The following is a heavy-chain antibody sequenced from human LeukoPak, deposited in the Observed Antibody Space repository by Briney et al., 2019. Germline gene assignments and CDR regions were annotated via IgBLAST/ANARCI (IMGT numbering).Heavy chain of an antibody. CDR1: GLTFSSYS. Sequence: PGGSLRLSCAASGLTFSSYSMNWVRQAPGKGLEWVSSISSSSNYIYYADSVKGRFTISRDNAKNSLYLQMNSPRAEDTAVYYCARVPHAMVRGVIITEFYFDYWGQGTLVTVSS. V-gene: IGHV3-21*01. D-gene: IGHD3-10*01. CDR2: ISSSSNYI. J-gene: IGHJ4*02. CDR3: ARVPHAMVRGVIITEFYFDY.